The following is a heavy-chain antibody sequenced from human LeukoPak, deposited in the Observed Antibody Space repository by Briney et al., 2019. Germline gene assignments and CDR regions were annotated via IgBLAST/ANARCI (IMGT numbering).Heavy chain of an antibody. D-gene: IGHD4-11*01. V-gene: IGHV5-51*01. J-gene: IGHJ4*02. Sequence: GESLKISCKASGYSISNFWIAWVRQMPRRGLEYLVIIYPGDYDARYSPSFRGQVTISVDNSISTAYLQWTSLKASDTAIYYCARAPTSVSNPYYFDSWGQGTLVTVSS. CDR1: GYSISNFW. CDR2: IYPGDYDA. CDR3: ARAPTSVSNPYYFDS.